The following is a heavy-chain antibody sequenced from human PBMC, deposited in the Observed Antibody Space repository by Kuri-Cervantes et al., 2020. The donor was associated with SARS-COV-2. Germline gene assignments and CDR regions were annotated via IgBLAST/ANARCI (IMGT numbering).Heavy chain of an antibody. V-gene: IGHV3-33*08. J-gene: IGHJ6*02. CDR3: ASDLHTGGAPDGYHFYGLDV. D-gene: IGHD5-18*01. Sequence: GESLKISCAASGFAFSTYGMHWVRQAPGKGLEWVALIWYDGTNKYYVDSVKGRFTISRDNFKNTVYLQMNSLRAEDTAVYHCASDLHTGGAPDGYHFYGLDVWGQGTTVTVSS. CDR2: IWYDGTNK. CDR1: GFAFSTYG.